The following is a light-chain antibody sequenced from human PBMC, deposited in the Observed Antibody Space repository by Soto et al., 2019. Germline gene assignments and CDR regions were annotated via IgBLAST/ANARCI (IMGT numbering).Light chain of an antibody. CDR3: QQSYSRPRT. Sequence: DFQLSPSLSFLSASVGDRVTITCRASQSISSYLNWYQQKPGKAPNLLIYTASSLESGVPSRFSGSGSGTDFTLTITSLQPEDFATYFCQQSYSRPRTFGQGTKVDIK. CDR1: QSISSY. V-gene: IGKV1-39*01. J-gene: IGKJ1*01. CDR2: TAS.